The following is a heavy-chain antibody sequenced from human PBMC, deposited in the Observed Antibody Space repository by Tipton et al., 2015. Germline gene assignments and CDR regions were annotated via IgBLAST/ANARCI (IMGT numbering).Heavy chain of an antibody. J-gene: IGHJ5*02. Sequence: TLSLTCSVSSDSISKYYWSWIRQPPGKELEWIGYIQYSGSTNYNPSLKSRVTISVDTSKTQFSLKMSSVTASDTAVYFCAGGELRGGVLDHWGQGIRVTVSS. CDR1: SDSISKYY. CDR3: AGGELRGGVLDH. CDR2: IQYSGST. V-gene: IGHV4-59*01. D-gene: IGHD1-1*01.